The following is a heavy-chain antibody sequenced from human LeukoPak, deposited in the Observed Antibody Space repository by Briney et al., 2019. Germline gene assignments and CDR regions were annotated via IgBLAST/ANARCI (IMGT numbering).Heavy chain of an antibody. Sequence: GGSLRLSCAASAFTFSSYVMSWVRQAPGKGLEWVSAISGSGSSTYYADSVQGRFTVSRDNSKNTLYLQMNSLRAEATAVYYCAKDGSSSWSPLNFDYWGRGTLVTVSS. CDR1: AFTFSSYV. CDR3: AKDGSSSWSPLNFDY. V-gene: IGHV3-23*01. CDR2: ISGSGSST. J-gene: IGHJ4*02. D-gene: IGHD6-13*01.